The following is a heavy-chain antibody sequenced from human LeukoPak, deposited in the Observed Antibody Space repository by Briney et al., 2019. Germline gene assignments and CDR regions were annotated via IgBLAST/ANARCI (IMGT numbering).Heavy chain of an antibody. J-gene: IGHJ4*02. V-gene: IGHV3-7*05. CDR1: GFTFRSEW. Sequence: GGCLRLSCAASGFTFRSEWMSWVRQAPGKGLEYVANILAVGRQKYYVDSVKGRFTISRDNSKNSLYLQMNSLRGEDTAVYYCVRDGHQGMFTWCWGQGALVPVFS. CDR2: ILAVGRQK. D-gene: IGHD2-15*01. CDR3: VRDGHQGMFTWC.